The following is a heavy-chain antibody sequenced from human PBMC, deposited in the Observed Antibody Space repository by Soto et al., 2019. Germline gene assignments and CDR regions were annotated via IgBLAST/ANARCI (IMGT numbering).Heavy chain of an antibody. CDR3: ARHRVAVAGTGGLDP. V-gene: IGHV4-39*01. D-gene: IGHD6-19*01. J-gene: IGHJ5*02. Sequence: TVSGGSISSSSYYWGWIRQPPGKGLEWIGSIYYSGSTYYNPSLKSRVTISVDTSKNQFSLKLSSVTAADTAVYYCARHRVAVAGTGGLDPWGQGTLVTVYS. CDR1: GGSISSSSYY. CDR2: IYYSGST.